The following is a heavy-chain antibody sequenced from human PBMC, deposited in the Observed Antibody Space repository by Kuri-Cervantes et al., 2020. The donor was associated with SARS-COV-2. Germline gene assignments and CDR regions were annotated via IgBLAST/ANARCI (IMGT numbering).Heavy chain of an antibody. CDR1: GFTFSSYA. J-gene: IGHJ4*02. Sequence: GESLKISCAASGFTFSSYAMHWVRQAPGKGLEWVAVISYDGSNKYYADSVKGRFTISRDNSKNTLYLQMNSLRAEDTAEYYCARGLTITMIVVVEVGGADYWGQGTLVTVSS. D-gene: IGHD3-22*01. CDR2: ISYDGSNK. CDR3: ARGLTITMIVVVEVGGADY. V-gene: IGHV3-30*04.